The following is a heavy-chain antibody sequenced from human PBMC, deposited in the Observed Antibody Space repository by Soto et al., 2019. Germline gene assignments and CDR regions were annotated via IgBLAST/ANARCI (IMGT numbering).Heavy chain of an antibody. Sequence: XXTLSLPFAVSGGSISSGGYSWSWIRQPPGKGLEWVGYIYYGGSTSYNPSLKSRVTISLETSKNQFYLELSSVTAADTAVYYCARVPAPWGQGTLVTVSS. CDR1: GGSISSGGYS. V-gene: IGHV4-61*08. CDR2: IYYGGST. CDR3: ARVPAP. J-gene: IGHJ5*02.